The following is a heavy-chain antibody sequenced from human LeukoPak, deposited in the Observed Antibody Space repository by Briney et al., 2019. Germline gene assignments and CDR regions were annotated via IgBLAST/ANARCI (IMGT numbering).Heavy chain of an antibody. Sequence: ASVRVSCTSSGYTFTIYYMYWVRQAPGQGGEWRGVINPSGGSTSYAQKFQGRGTMTRDTSTSTVYMELSSLRSEDTAVYYCARCGSYYDILTGYYRRLDYYYGMDVWGQGTTVTVSS. J-gene: IGHJ6*02. CDR2: INPSGGST. CDR1: GYTFTIYY. V-gene: IGHV1-46*01. CDR3: ARCGSYYDILTGYYRRLDYYYGMDV. D-gene: IGHD3-9*01.